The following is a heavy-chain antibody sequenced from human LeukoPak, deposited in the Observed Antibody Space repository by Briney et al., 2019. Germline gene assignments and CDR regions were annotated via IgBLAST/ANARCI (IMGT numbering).Heavy chain of an antibody. CDR2: ISYGGTT. CDR1: GDSVINSPYY. D-gene: IGHD5-24*01. V-gene: IGHV4-39*01. J-gene: IGHJ4*02. Sequence: PSETLSLTCTVSGDSVINSPYYWGWVRQPPGKGLEWIGAISYGGTTYSSPSLKSRVTMDLDKSRNRFSLKLTSVTAADTAVYYCGGNNFYHFQYWGQGALVTVSS. CDR3: GGNNFYHFQY.